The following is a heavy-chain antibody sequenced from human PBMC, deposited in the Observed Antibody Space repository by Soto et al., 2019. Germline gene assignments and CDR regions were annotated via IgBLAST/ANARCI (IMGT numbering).Heavy chain of an antibody. D-gene: IGHD3-3*01. J-gene: IGHJ6*02. CDR2: IYYSGST. CDR3: ARDMYRFLEGMDV. V-gene: IGHV4-59*01. CDR1: AGPISREY. Sequence: SETRSVTWSGSAGPISREYWSWIRQPPGKGLEWIGYIYYSGSTNYNPSLKSRVTISVDTSKNQFSLKLSSVTAADTAVYYCARDMYRFLEGMDVWGQGTTVT.